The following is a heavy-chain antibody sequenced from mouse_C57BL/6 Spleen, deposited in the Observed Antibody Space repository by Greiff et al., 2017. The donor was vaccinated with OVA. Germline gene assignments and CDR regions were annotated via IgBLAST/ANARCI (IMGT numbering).Heavy chain of an antibody. CDR3: ASPIYDGYSFAY. CDR2: ISSGGSYT. V-gene: IGHV5-6*01. D-gene: IGHD2-3*01. CDR1: GFTFSSYG. Sequence: EVKLVESGGDLVKPGGSLKLSCAASGFTFSSYGMSWVRQTPDKRLEWVANISSGGSYTYYPDSVKGRFTISRDNAKNTLYLQMSSLKSEDTAMYYCASPIYDGYSFAYWGQGTLVTVSA. J-gene: IGHJ3*01.